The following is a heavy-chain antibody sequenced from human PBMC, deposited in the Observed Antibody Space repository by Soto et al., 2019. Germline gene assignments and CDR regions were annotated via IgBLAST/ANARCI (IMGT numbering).Heavy chain of an antibody. Sequence: EVQLVESGGGLVKPGGSLRLSCAASGFTFTTYDMNWVRQAPGKGLEWVSSITTTRRYIYYADSVRGRFTXXRXNAXXXXXXXXXXXXXXXXXXXXXXXSXXAPMLRHNWFDPWGQGTLVTVSS. D-gene: IGHD3-10*02. CDR2: ITTTRRYI. J-gene: IGHJ5*02. CDR3: XXSXXAPMLRHNWFDP. V-gene: IGHV3-21*01. CDR1: GFTFTTYD.